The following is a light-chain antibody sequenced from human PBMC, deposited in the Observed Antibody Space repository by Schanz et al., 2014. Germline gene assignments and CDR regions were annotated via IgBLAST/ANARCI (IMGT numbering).Light chain of an antibody. J-gene: IGKJ4*01. V-gene: IGKV3-11*01. CDR3: QQRINWPPLT. CDR1: QSVRSY. CDR2: DAS. Sequence: EIVLTQSPATLSLSPRERATLSCRASQSVRSYLAWYQQKPGQAPRLLIYDASNRATGIPARFSGSGSGTDFTLTISSLEPEDSAVYYCQQRINWPPLTFGGGTKVEIK.